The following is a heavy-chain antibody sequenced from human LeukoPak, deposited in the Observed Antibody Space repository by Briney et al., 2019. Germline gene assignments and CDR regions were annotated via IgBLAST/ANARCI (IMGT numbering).Heavy chain of an antibody. V-gene: IGHV4-34*01. CDR3: ARGRGITIFGVVTVMDV. D-gene: IGHD3-3*01. CDR2: INHSGST. Sequence: PSETLSLTCVVYGGSFSGFYWSWIRQPPGKGLEWMGEINHSGSTNYNPSLKSRVTISVDTSKHQCSLKLSSVTAADTAVYYCARGRGITIFGVVTVMDVWGKGTTVTVSS. CDR1: GGSFSGFY. J-gene: IGHJ6*03.